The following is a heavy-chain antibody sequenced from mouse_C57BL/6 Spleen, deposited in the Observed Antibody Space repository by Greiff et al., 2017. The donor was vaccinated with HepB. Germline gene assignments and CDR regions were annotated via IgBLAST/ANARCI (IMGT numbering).Heavy chain of an antibody. J-gene: IGHJ2*01. CDR2: IRLKSDNYAT. V-gene: IGHV6-3*01. Sequence: EVKLVESGGGLVQPGGSMKLSCVASGFTFSNYWMNWVRQSPEKGLEWVAQIRLKSDNYATHYAESVKGRFTISRDDSKSSVYLQMNNLRAEDTGIYYCTGHYGSSYFDYWGQGTTLTVSS. CDR1: GFTFSNYW. D-gene: IGHD1-1*01. CDR3: TGHYGSSYFDY.